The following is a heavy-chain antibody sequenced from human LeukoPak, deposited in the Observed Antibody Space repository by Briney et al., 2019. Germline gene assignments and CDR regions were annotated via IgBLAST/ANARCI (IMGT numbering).Heavy chain of an antibody. CDR3: ASSPHTAMVSYFDY. V-gene: IGHV4-31*03. CDR2: IYYSGST. D-gene: IGHD5-18*01. CDR1: GGSISSGGYY. Sequence: SETLSLTCTVSGGSISSGGYYWSWIRLHPGKGLEWIGYIYYSGSTYYNPSLKSRVTISVDTSKNQFSLKLSSVTAADTAVYYCASSPHTAMVSYFDYWGQGTLVTVSS. J-gene: IGHJ4*02.